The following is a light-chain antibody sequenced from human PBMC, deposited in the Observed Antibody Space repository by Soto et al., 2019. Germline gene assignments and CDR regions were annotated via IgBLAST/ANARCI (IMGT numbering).Light chain of an antibody. CDR1: SRDVGSYNL. V-gene: IGLV2-23*01. J-gene: IGLJ1*01. Sequence: QSALTKPASVSGSPGQSITISCTGTSRDVGSYNLVSWYQQHPGKAPKLMIYEGSKRPSGVSNRFSGSKSGNTASLTISGLQAEDEADYYCCSYAGSSTLYVFGTGTKLTVL. CDR2: EGS. CDR3: CSYAGSSTLYV.